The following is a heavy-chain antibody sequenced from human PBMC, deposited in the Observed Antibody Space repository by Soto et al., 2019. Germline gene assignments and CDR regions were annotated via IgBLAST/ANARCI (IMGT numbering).Heavy chain of an antibody. CDR2: IYYSGST. CDR3: ARHNYYGSGSYTDSNRVGPDYYYGMDV. J-gene: IGHJ6*02. Sequence: SETLSLTCTVSGGSISSSSYYWGWIRQPPGKGLEWIGSIYYSGSTYYNPSLKSRVTISVDTSKNQFSLKLSSVTAADTAVYYCARHNYYGSGSYTDSNRVGPDYYYGMDVWGQGTTVTVSS. V-gene: IGHV4-39*01. CDR1: GGSISSSSYY. D-gene: IGHD3-10*01.